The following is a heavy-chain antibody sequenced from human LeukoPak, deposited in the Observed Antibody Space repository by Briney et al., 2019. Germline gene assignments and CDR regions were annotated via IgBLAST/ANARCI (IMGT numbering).Heavy chain of an antibody. CDR1: GFTFSSRW. D-gene: IGHD6-19*01. J-gene: IGHJ4*02. Sequence: GGSLRLSCAASGFTFSSRWMSWVRQAPGRGLEWVANIKADGSEKYYVDSVEGRFTVSRDNAKNPLYLQMNSLRAEDTAVYYCARDWFDSGWYLDHWGQGALVTVSS. CDR3: ARDWFDSGWYLDH. V-gene: IGHV3-7*01. CDR2: IKADGSEK.